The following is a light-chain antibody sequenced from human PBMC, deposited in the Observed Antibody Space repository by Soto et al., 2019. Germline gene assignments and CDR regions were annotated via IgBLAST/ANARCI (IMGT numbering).Light chain of an antibody. J-gene: IGKJ1*01. CDR3: QQIYSYPRM. V-gene: IGKV1-39*01. CDR2: AAS. CDR1: QTISNY. Sequence: DIQMTQSPSSLAASVGDRVTITCRSSQTISNYLNWYQQKPGKAPKLLIYAASSLQSGVPTRFSGGGSGTDLTLHINSLEPGDLATYHRQQIYSYPRMFGQGTKVEMK.